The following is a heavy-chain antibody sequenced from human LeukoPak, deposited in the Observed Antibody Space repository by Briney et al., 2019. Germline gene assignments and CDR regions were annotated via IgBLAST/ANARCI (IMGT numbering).Heavy chain of an antibody. CDR1: GFTFSSYA. V-gene: IGHV3-23*01. CDR2: ISGSGGST. CDR3: AKDTISGWPYCFDY. Sequence: GSLRLSCAASGFTFSSYALSWVRQAPGKGLEWVSAISGSGGSTYYGASVKGRFTISRDNSKNTLYLQMNSLRAEDTAMYYCAKDTISGWPYCFDYWGQGTPVTVSS. D-gene: IGHD6-19*01. J-gene: IGHJ4*02.